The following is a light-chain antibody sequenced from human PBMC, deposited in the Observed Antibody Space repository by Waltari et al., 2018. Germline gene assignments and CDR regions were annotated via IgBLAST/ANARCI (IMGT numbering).Light chain of an antibody. Sequence: DIQMTQSPSTLSALVVYIVTITCRACQSISICLAWYQQQLGKGPKLLIYKASYLETGVPSRFSGSGSATDFTLTISGLQPDDSATYYCQQYNGYSYAFGQGTKLEIK. J-gene: IGKJ2*01. V-gene: IGKV1-5*03. CDR2: KAS. CDR3: QQYNGYSYA. CDR1: QSISIC.